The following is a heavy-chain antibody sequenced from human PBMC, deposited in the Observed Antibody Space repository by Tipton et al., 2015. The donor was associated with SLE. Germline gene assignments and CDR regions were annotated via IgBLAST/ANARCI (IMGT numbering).Heavy chain of an antibody. CDR3: ARVRVDTAMGVFDF. D-gene: IGHD5-18*01. J-gene: IGHJ4*02. Sequence: QLVQSGPEVKKPGASVKVSCKASGYTFTGYFLHWVRQAPGQGLESVGRINPRSGDTNYAQKFQGRVTMTRDTSDTTAYMELRSLRSDDTAIYYCARVRVDTAMGVFDFWGQGTLVTVSS. CDR2: INPRSGDT. CDR1: GYTFTGYF. V-gene: IGHV1-2*06.